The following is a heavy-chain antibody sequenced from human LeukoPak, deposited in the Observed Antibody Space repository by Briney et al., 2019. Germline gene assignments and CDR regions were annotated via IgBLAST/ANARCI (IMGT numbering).Heavy chain of an antibody. CDR2: IYYSGST. Sequence: PSETLSLTCTVSGGSISSYYWSWIRQPPGKGLEWIGYIYYSGSTNYNPSLKSRVTISVDTSKNQFSLKLSSVTAADTAVYYCARVSGDYDFWSGYYQGNWFDSWGQGTLVTVSS. D-gene: IGHD3-3*01. J-gene: IGHJ5*01. V-gene: IGHV4-59*01. CDR3: ARVSGDYDFWSGYYQGNWFDS. CDR1: GGSISSYY.